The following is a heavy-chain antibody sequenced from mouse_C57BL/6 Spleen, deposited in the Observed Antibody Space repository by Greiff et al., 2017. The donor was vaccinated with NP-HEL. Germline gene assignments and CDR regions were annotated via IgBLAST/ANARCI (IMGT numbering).Heavy chain of an antibody. V-gene: IGHV1-18*01. Sequence: VQLQQSGPELVKPGASVKIPCKASGYTFTDYNMDWVKQSHGKSLEWIGDINPNNGGTIYNQKFKGKATSTVDKSSSTAYMELRSLTSEDTAVYYCARDYYGSSGYFDVWGTGTTVTVSS. CDR1: GYTFTDYN. J-gene: IGHJ1*03. D-gene: IGHD1-1*01. CDR2: INPNNGGT. CDR3: ARDYYGSSGYFDV.